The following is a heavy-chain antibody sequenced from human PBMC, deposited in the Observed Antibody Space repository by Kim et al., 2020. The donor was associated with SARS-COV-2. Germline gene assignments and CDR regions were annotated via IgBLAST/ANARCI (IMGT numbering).Heavy chain of an antibody. J-gene: IGHJ6*02. V-gene: IGHV4-61*02. D-gene: IGHD3-10*01. CDR2: IYTSGST. CDR3: ARDSFPYYGSGSYYKYYYYGMDV. CDR1: GGSISSGSYY. Sequence: SETLSLTCTVSGGSISSGSYYWSWIRQPAGKGLEWIGRIYTSGSTNYNPSLKSRVTISVDTSKNQLSLKLSSVTAADTAVYYCARDSFPYYGSGSYYKYYYYGMDVWGQGTTVTVSS.